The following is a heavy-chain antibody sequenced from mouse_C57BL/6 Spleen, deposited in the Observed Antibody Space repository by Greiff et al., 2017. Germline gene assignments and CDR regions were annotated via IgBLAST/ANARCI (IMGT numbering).Heavy chain of an antibody. Sequence: EVQLQQSGPELVKPGASVKISCKASGYTFTDYYMNWVKQSHGKSLEWIGDINPNNGGTSYNQKFKGKATLTVDKSSSTAYMELRSLTSEDSAVYYCARWGTTGVEDAMDYWGQGTSVTVSS. CDR1: GYTFTDYY. J-gene: IGHJ4*01. CDR2: INPNNGGT. CDR3: ARWGTTGVEDAMDY. D-gene: IGHD1-1*01. V-gene: IGHV1-26*01.